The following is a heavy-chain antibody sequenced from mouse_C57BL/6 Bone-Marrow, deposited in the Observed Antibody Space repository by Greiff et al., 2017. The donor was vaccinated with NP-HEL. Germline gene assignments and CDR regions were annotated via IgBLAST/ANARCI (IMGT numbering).Heavy chain of an antibody. V-gene: IGHV1-59*01. Sequence: QVHVKQPGAELVRPGTSVKLSCKASGYTFTSYWMHWVKQRPGQGLEWIGVIDPSDSYTNYNQKFKGKATLTVDTSSSTAYMQLSSLTSEDSAVYYCAIYSNEAMDDWGQGTSVTGAS. D-gene: IGHD2-5*01. CDR2: IDPSDSYT. J-gene: IGHJ4*01. CDR3: AIYSNEAMDD. CDR1: GYTFTSYW.